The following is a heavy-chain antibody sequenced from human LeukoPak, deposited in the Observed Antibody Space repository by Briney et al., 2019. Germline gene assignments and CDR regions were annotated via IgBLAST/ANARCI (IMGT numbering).Heavy chain of an antibody. CDR1: GGSFSGYY. Sequence: SETLSLTCAVYGGSFSGYYWSWIRQPPGKGLEWIGEINHSGSTNYNPSLKSRVTISVDTSKNQFSLKLSSVTAADTAVYYCARERYSSWYVGSVNYYYYGMDVSGQGTTVTVSS. V-gene: IGHV4-34*01. CDR3: ARERYSSWYVGSVNYYYYGMDV. CDR2: INHSGST. J-gene: IGHJ6*02. D-gene: IGHD6-13*01.